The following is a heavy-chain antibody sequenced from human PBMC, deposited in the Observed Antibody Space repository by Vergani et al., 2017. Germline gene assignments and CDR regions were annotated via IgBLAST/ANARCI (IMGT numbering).Heavy chain of an antibody. V-gene: IGHV3-7*03. CDR1: GFTFSNYW. D-gene: IGHD6-13*01. Sequence: EVQLVESRGGLVQPGGSLRLSCAASGFTFSNYWMSWVRQAPGKGLEWVANIKQDESEKYYVDSVKGRFTISRDNAKNSLYLQMNSLRAEDTALYYCAKGTPYSSSWYVVENWGQGTLVTVSS. J-gene: IGHJ4*02. CDR3: AKGTPYSSSWYVVEN. CDR2: IKQDESEK.